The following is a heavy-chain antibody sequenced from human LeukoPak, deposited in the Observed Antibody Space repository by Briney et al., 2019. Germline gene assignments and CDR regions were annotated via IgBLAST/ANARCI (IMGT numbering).Heavy chain of an antibody. D-gene: IGHD6-6*01. Sequence: PGGSLRLSCAASGFTFSSYAMSWVRQAPGKGLEWVSAISGSGGSTYYADSVKGRFTISRDNAKNSLYLQINSLRAEETAIYYCARDLSTSRPTYWGQGTLVTVSS. CDR2: ISGSGGST. CDR1: GFTFSSYA. CDR3: ARDLSTSRPTY. V-gene: IGHV3-23*01. J-gene: IGHJ4*02.